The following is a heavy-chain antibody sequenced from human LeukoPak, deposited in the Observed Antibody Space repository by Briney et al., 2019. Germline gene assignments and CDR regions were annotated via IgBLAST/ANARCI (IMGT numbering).Heavy chain of an antibody. V-gene: IGHV1-69*05. CDR3: AGYSGYDGNPFYYYYYYMDV. CDR1: GDTFSSYA. Sequence: SVKVSCKASGDTFSSYAISWVRQAPGQGLEWMGGIIPIFGTANYAQKFQGRVTITTDESTSTAYMELSSLRSEDTAVYYCAGYSGYDGNPFYYYYYYMDVWGKGTTVTVSS. CDR2: IIPIFGTA. J-gene: IGHJ6*03. D-gene: IGHD5-12*01.